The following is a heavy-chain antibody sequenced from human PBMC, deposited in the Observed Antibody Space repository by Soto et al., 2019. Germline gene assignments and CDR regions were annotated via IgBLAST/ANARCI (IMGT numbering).Heavy chain of an antibody. CDR3: ASLAIGTIIRGAPDF. V-gene: IGHV3-11*01. CDR1: GFTFSDYY. D-gene: IGHD3-10*01. J-gene: IGHJ4*02. CDR2: ISSGGSSI. Sequence: GSLRLSCAASGFTFSDYYMTWIRQAPGKGLEWVSYISSGGSSIYYADSVKGRFTISRDNAKNSLYLQMNSLRAEDTAMYYCASLAIGTIIRGAPDFWGQGTLVTVSS.